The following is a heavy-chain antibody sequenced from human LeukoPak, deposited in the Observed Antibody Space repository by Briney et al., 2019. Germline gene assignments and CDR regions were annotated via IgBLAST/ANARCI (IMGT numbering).Heavy chain of an antibody. Sequence: ASVKFSCKASGYTFTSYYMHWVRQAPGQGLEWMGIINPSGGSTSYAQKFQGRVTMTRDTSTSTVYMELSSLRSEDTAVYYCARRHYYGSGSYPPKDAFDIWGQGTMVTVSS. CDR3: ARRHYYGSGSYPPKDAFDI. CDR1: GYTFTSYY. J-gene: IGHJ3*02. V-gene: IGHV1-46*01. D-gene: IGHD3-10*01. CDR2: INPSGGST.